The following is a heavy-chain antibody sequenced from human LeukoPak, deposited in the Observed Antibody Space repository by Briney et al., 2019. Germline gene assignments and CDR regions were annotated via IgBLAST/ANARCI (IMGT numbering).Heavy chain of an antibody. CDR3: ATHDLGGRRYDY. V-gene: IGHV3-48*03. Sequence: GGSLRLSCAASGFTFSNYEMNWVRQSPGKGLEWVSYISSSGRTIYYADAVKGRFAISRDNAKKSLYLQMNSLRADDTAVDYCATHDLGGRRYDYWGQGTLVTVSS. CDR1: GFTFSNYE. CDR2: ISSSGRTI. J-gene: IGHJ4*02. D-gene: IGHD3-16*01.